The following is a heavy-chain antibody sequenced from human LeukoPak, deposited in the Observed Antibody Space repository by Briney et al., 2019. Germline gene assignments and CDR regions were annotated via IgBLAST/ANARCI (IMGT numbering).Heavy chain of an antibody. Sequence: GGSLRLSCAASGFTFSSYAMHWVRRAPGKGLEWVAVMSYDGSNKYYADSVKGRFTISRDNSKNTLYLQMNSLRAEDTAVYYCARDLGSSSWYSQYYYYYGMDIWGQGTTVTVSS. J-gene: IGHJ6*02. CDR3: ARDLGSSSWYSQYYYYYGMDI. D-gene: IGHD6-13*01. CDR1: GFTFSSYA. V-gene: IGHV3-30*04. CDR2: MSYDGSNK.